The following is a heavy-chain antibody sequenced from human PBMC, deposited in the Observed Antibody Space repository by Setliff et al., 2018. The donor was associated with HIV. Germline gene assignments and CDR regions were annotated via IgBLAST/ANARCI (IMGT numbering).Heavy chain of an antibody. D-gene: IGHD6-13*01. CDR3: ARQTVTVGIPGYFDS. V-gene: IGHV1-69*10. CDR2: IIPVFRMT. Sequence: SVKVSCKAPGDTFSTSALSWVRQAPGQGLEWMGGIIPVFRMTDYAEKFQGRLIISADPSTNTAYMELSSLRSEDTAVYYCARQTVTVGIPGYFDSWGQGTQVTVSS. CDR1: GDTFSTSA. J-gene: IGHJ4*02.